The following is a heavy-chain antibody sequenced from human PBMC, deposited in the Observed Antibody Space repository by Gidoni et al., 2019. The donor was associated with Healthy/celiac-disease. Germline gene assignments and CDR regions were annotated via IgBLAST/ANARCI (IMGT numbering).Heavy chain of an antibody. J-gene: IGHJ6*02. Sequence: QVQLQQCGAGLLKPSETLSLTCAVYGGSFSGYYWSWFRQPPGQGLEWIGEINHSGSTNYNPSLKSRVTISVDTSKNQFSLKLSSVTAADTAVYYCARGGRYCTNGVCSRFAYYYYGMDVWGQGTTVTVSS. CDR3: ARGGRYCTNGVCSRFAYYYYGMDV. CDR2: INHSGST. V-gene: IGHV4-34*01. CDR1: GGSFSGYY. D-gene: IGHD2-8*01.